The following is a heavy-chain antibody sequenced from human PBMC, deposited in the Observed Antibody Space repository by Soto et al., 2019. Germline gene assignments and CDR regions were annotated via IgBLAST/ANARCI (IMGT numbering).Heavy chain of an antibody. J-gene: IGHJ6*02. CDR3: ARLPGRSGVGWMYYYYGMDV. CDR1: GGSISSSSYY. V-gene: IGHV4-39*01. D-gene: IGHD3-10*01. CDR2: IYHSGST. Sequence: SETLSLTCTVSGGSISSSSYYWGWIRQPPGKGLEWIGSIYHSGSTYYNPSLKSRVTISVDTSKNQFSLKLSSVTAADTAVYYCARLPGRSGVGWMYYYYGMDVWGQGTTVTVSS.